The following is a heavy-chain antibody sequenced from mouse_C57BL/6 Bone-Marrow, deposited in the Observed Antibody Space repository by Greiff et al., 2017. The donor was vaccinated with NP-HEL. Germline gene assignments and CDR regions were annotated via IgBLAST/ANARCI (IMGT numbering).Heavy chain of an antibody. J-gene: IGHJ3*01. V-gene: IGHV1-82*01. CDR3: ARHYYGSSYDAWFAY. Sequence: QVQLQQSGPELVKPGASVKISCKASGYAFSSSWMNWVKQRPGKGLEWIGRIYPGDGDTNYNGKFNGKATLTADKSSSTAYMQLSSLTSEDSAVYFCARHYYGSSYDAWFAYWGQGTLVTVSA. CDR2: IYPGDGDT. D-gene: IGHD1-1*01. CDR1: GYAFSSSW.